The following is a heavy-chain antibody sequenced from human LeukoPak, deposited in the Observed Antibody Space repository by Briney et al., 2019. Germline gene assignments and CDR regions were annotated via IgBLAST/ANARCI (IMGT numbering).Heavy chain of an antibody. V-gene: IGHV5-51*01. D-gene: IGHD2-2*01. CDR2: IYPGDSDT. J-gene: IGHJ3*02. Sequence: GESLKISCKGSGYSFTSYWIGWVRQMPGKGLEWMGIIYPGDSDTRYSPSFQGQVTISADKSISTAYLQRSSLKASDTAMYYCARFTTGYCSSTSCSDAFDIWGQGTMVTVSS. CDR3: ARFTTGYCSSTSCSDAFDI. CDR1: GYSFTSYW.